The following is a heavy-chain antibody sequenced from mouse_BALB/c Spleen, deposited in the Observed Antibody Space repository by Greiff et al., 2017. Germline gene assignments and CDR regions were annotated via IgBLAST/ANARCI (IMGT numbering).Heavy chain of an antibody. Sequence: QVQLQQPGAELVKPGASVKLSCKASGYTFTSYYMYWVKQRPGQGLEWIGGINPSNGGTNFNEKFKSKATLTVDKSSSTAYMQLSSLTSEDSAVYYCTGGEGFITKYAMDYWGQGTSVTVSS. CDR2: INPSNGGT. J-gene: IGHJ4*01. CDR1: GYTFTSYY. D-gene: IGHD1-1*01. CDR3: TGGEGFITKYAMDY. V-gene: IGHV1S81*02.